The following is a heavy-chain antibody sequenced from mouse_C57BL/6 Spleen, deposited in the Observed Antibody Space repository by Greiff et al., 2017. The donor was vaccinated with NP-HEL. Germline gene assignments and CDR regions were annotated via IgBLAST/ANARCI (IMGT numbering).Heavy chain of an antibody. J-gene: IGHJ4*01. CDR1: GYTFTDYE. CDR2: IDPETGGT. V-gene: IGHV1-15*01. Sequence: VQLQQSGAELVRPGASVTLSCKASGYTFTDYEMHWVKQTPVHGLEWIGAIDPETGGTAYNQKFTGKAILTADKSSSTAYMELRSLTSEDSAVYYCTRSDYYAMDYWGQGTSVTVSS. CDR3: TRSDYYAMDY.